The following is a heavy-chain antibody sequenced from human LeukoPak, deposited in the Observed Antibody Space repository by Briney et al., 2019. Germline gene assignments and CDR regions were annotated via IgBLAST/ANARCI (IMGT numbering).Heavy chain of an antibody. CDR2: IRQDGSEK. V-gene: IGHV3-7*01. Sequence: SGGSLRLSCAVSGFTFTDYWMNWVRQAPGKGLEWVASIRQDGSEKTHVDSVKGRFTISRDNTKNSLYLQMSDLRAEDTAVYYCARDLSYFDYWGQGALVTVSS. CDR1: GFTFTDYW. J-gene: IGHJ4*02. CDR3: ARDLSYFDY.